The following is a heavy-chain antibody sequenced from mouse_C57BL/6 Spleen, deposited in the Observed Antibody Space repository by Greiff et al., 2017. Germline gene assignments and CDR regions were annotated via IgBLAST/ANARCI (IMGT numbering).Heavy chain of an antibody. CDR1: GFTFSSYA. Sequence: EVQLQQSGEGLVKPGGSLQLSCAASGFTFSSYAMSWVRQTPEKRLEWVAYISSGGDYIYYADTVKGRFTISRDNARNTLYLQMSSLKSEDTAMYYCTRGEDYDWDWFAYWGQGTLVTVSA. CDR3: TRGEDYDWDWFAY. CDR2: ISSGGDYI. V-gene: IGHV5-9-1*02. J-gene: IGHJ3*01. D-gene: IGHD2-4*01.